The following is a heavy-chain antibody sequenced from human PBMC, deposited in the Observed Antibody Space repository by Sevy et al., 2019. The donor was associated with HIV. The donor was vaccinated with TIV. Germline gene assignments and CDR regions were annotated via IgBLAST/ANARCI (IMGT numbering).Heavy chain of an antibody. CDR3: AKDSRVYSSSHFDY. D-gene: IGHD6-13*01. Sequence: GGSLRLSCAASGFTFSDYYMTWIRQAPGKGLEWVSYISSGSTYINYADSVKGRFTIYRDNAKNSLYLQMNSLRAEDTAVYYCAKDSRVYSSSHFDYWGQGTLVTVSS. CDR2: ISSGSTYI. CDR1: GFTFSDYY. V-gene: IGHV3-11*06. J-gene: IGHJ4*02.